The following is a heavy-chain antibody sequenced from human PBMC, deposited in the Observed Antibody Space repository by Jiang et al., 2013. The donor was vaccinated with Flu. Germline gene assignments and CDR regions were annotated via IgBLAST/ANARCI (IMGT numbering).Heavy chain of an antibody. CDR1: GFTFSSYG. J-gene: IGHJ4*02. CDR2: ISYDGSNK. D-gene: IGHD2-2*01. V-gene: IGHV3-30*18. CDR3: AKGHAVPAE. Sequence: VQLVESGGGVVQPGRSLRLSCAASGFTFSSYGMHWVRQAPGKGLEWVAVISYDGSNKYYADSVKGRFTISRDNSKNTLYLQMNSLRAEDTAVYYCAKGHAVPAEWGQGTLVTVSS.